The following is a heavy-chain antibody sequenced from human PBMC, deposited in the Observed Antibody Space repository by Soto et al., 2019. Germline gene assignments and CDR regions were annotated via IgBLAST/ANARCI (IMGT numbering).Heavy chain of an antibody. CDR1: GGTFSSYA. CDR2: IIPIFGTA. J-gene: IGHJ5*02. D-gene: IGHD3-3*01. CDR3: ARVPGANYDFWSGYPWFDP. Sequence: QVQLVQSGAEVKKPGSSVKVSCKASGGTFSSYAISWVRQAPGQGLEWMGGIIPIFGTANYAQKFQGRVTITADESTSTAYKELSSLRSEDTAVYYCARVPGANYDFWSGYPWFDPWGQGTLVTVSS. V-gene: IGHV1-69*01.